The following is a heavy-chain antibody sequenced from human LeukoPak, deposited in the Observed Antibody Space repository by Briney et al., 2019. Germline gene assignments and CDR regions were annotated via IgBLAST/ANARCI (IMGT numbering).Heavy chain of an antibody. Sequence: GGSLRLSCVASGYSFSTHGIQWVRQAPGKGLEWVAVIWYDGSRDDYAESVKGRFTVSRDNANNTAYLQMSSLRVEDTAVYYCVRILGGSRFDPWGQGALVTVSS. CDR1: GYSFSTHG. CDR3: VRILGGSRFDP. D-gene: IGHD2-15*01. V-gene: IGHV3-33*01. J-gene: IGHJ5*02. CDR2: IWYDGSRD.